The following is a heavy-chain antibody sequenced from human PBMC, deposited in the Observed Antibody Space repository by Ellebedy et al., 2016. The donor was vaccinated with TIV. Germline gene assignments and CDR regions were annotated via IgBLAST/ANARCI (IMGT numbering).Heavy chain of an antibody. CDR2: IDPSGGST. J-gene: IGHJ4*02. CDR3: ARKYYFDY. CDR1: GYTFTGYY. Sequence: ASVKVSCKTSGYTFTGYYMHWVRQAPGQGLEWVGIIDPSGGSTTYAQKFQGRVTMTSDTSTNTVYMELSSLRSEDTAKYYCARKYYFDYWGQGTLVTVSS. V-gene: IGHV1-46*01.